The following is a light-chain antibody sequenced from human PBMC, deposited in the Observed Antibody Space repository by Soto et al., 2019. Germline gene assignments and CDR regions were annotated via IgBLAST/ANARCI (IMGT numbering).Light chain of an antibody. CDR1: SSDVGGHNY. CDR3: SSYTSSTTLDVV. J-gene: IGLJ2*01. V-gene: IGLV2-14*01. Sequence: QSVLTQPASVSGSPGQSITISCTGTSSDVGGHNYVSWYQQHPGTAPKLMIYEVTNRPSGVSNRFSGSKSGNTASLTISGLQAEEEADYYCSSYTSSTTLDVVFGGGTQLTVL. CDR2: EVT.